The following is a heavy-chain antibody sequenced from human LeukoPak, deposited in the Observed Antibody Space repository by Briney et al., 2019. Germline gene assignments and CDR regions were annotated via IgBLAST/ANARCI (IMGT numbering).Heavy chain of an antibody. CDR3: ARVGYDYVWGSYREGSANYYGMDV. Sequence: SETLSLTCTVSGGSISSYYWSWIRQPPGKGLEWIGYIYYSGSTNYNPSLKSRVTISVDTSKNQSSLKLSSVTAADTAVYYCARVGYDYVWGSYREGSANYYGMDVWGQGTTVTVSS. V-gene: IGHV4-59*01. CDR2: IYYSGST. CDR1: GGSISSYY. J-gene: IGHJ6*02. D-gene: IGHD3-16*02.